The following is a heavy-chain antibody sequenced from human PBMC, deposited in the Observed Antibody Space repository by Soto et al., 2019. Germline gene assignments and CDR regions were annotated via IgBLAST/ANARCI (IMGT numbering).Heavy chain of an antibody. CDR3: ARGSSSYGYDAFDI. J-gene: IGHJ3*02. CDR2: ILGDGST. CDR1: GFTVSSNY. D-gene: IGHD5-12*01. Sequence: GGSLRLSCAASGFTVSSNYMSWVRQAPGKGLEWVSLILGDGSTNYADSVKGRFTISRHNSKNTLHLQMNSLTTEDTAVFYCARGSSSYGYDAFDIWGQGTMVTVSS. V-gene: IGHV3-53*04.